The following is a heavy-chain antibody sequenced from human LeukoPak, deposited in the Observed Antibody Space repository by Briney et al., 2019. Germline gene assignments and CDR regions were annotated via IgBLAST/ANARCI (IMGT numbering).Heavy chain of an antibody. CDR2: INGDGSST. D-gene: IGHD6-19*01. V-gene: IGHV3-74*01. CDR3: ARHDSSGWYVFYY. CDR1: GFTFSSYW. Sequence: PGGSLRLSCAASGFTFSSYWMHWVRQAPGKGLVWVSGINGDGSSTAYADSVKGRFTISRDNAKNTLYLQMNSLRAEDTAVYYCARHDSSGWYVFYYWGQGTLVTVSS. J-gene: IGHJ4*02.